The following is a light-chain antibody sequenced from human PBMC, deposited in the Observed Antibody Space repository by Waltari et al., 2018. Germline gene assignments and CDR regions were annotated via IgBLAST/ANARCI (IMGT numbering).Light chain of an antibody. CDR3: YSTDSSGLGV. J-gene: IGLJ1*01. V-gene: IGLV3-10*01. CDR2: EDN. Sequence: SDELTQPPSVSVSPGQPARITCSGDALPKQYAHWYQQKSGQAPVVVIYEDNKRPSEIPERFSGSSSGTMATLTISGAQVEDEADYYCYSTDSSGLGVFGTGTKVTVL. CDR1: ALPKQY.